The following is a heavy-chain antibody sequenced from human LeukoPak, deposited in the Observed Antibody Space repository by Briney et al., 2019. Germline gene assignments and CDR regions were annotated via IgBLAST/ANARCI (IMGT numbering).Heavy chain of an antibody. CDR2: INPSGGST. CDR1: GYTFTSYY. Sequence: GASVKVSCKASGYTFTSYYMRWVRQAPGQGLEWMGIINPSGGSTNYAQKFQGRVSMTRDTSTSTVYMELSSLRSEDTAVYYCARSKLFTMASFIVDYWGQGTLVTVSS. V-gene: IGHV1-46*01. D-gene: IGHD3-10*01. J-gene: IGHJ4*01. CDR3: ARSKLFTMASFIVDY.